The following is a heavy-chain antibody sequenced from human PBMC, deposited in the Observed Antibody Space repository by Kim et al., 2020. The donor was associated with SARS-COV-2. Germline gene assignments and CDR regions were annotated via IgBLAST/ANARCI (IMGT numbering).Heavy chain of an antibody. CDR3: AKTAGGTPGYYYYYYMDV. D-gene: IGHD2-15*01. J-gene: IGHJ6*03. V-gene: IGHV3-9*01. Sequence: GGSLRLSCAASGFTFGDYAMHWVRQAPGKGLEWVSGISWNSGSIGYADSVKGRFTISRDNAKNSLYLQMNSLRAEDTALYYCAKTAGGTPGYYYYYYMDVWGKGTTVTVSS. CDR2: ISWNSGSI. CDR1: GFTFGDYA.